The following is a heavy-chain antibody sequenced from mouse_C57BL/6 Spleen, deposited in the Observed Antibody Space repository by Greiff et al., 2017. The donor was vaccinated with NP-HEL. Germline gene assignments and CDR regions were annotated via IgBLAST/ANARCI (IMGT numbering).Heavy chain of an antibody. J-gene: IGHJ2*01. Sequence: QVQLQQPGAELVKPGASVKLSCKASGYTFTSYWMHWVKQSPGQGLEWIGSIHPSDSYTNYNQKFKSKATLTVDKSSSTAYMQLSSLTSEDSEVYYSGIKRNDGGNEYWGQGTTRTVAT. CDR1: GYTFTSYW. CDR3: GIKRNDGGNEY. D-gene: IGHD2-14*01. CDR2: IHPSDSYT. V-gene: IGHV1-74*01.